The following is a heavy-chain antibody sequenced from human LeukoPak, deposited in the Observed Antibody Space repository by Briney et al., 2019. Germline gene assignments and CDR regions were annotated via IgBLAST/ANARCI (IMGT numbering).Heavy chain of an antibody. CDR1: GGSISSYY. CDR3: ARLTYSNYFDY. D-gene: IGHD4-11*01. CDR2: MDHSGRS. V-gene: IGHV4-59*08. J-gene: IGHJ4*02. Sequence: SETLSLTCTVSGGSISSYYWSWIRQPPGKGLEWIGFMDHSGRSNHNPSLKSRVTISIDTSKNQCSLNLGSVTAADTAVYYCARLTYSNYFDYWGQGTLVTVSS.